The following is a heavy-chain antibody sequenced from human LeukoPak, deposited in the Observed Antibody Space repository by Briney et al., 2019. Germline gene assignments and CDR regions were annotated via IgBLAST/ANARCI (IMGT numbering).Heavy chain of an antibody. CDR3: ARGVQDRDSSGYLPGSEYFQR. CDR2: ISYDGSNK. CDR1: GFTFSSYA. Sequence: GGSLRLSCAASGFTFSSYAMHWVRQAPGKGLEWVAVISYDGSNKYYADSVKGRFTTSRDNSKNTLYLQMNSLRAEDTAVYYCARGVQDRDSSGYLPGSEYFQRWGQGTLVTVSS. J-gene: IGHJ1*01. D-gene: IGHD3-22*01. V-gene: IGHV3-30-3*01.